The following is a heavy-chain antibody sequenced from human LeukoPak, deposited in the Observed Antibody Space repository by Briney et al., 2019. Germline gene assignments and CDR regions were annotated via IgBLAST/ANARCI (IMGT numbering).Heavy chain of an antibody. J-gene: IGHJ6*03. Sequence: GGSLRLSCAASGFTFSSYAMSWVRQAPGKGLEWDSTMSTNGVATYYADSVKGRFTISRDNSKNTLYLQMNSLRADDTAVYYCAKSLRGTRSYYYYYMDVWGKGATVTVSS. CDR2: MSTNGVAT. CDR3: AKSLRGTRSYYYYYMDV. CDR1: GFTFSSYA. V-gene: IGHV3-23*01. D-gene: IGHD3-16*01.